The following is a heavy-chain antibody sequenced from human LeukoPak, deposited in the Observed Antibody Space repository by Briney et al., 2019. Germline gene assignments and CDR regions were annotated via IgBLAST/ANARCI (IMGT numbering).Heavy chain of an antibody. Sequence: GGSLRLSCAASGFTFSSYAMSRVRQAPGKGLEWVSAISGSGGSTYYADSVEGRFTISRDNPKNTLYLQMNSLRAEDTAVYYCAKDWRYDYSNYGGDYWGQGTLVTVSS. D-gene: IGHD4-11*01. V-gene: IGHV3-23*01. CDR2: ISGSGGST. J-gene: IGHJ4*02. CDR3: AKDWRYDYSNYGGDY. CDR1: GFTFSSYA.